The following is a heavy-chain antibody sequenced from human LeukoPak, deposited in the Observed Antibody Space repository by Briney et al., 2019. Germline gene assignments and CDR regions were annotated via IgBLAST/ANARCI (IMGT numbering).Heavy chain of an antibody. Sequence: ASVKVSCKASGYIFTSYYLHWVRQAPGQGLEWMGVINPNGGSTSYAQKFQSRVTMTRDTSTSTVYMELSSLRSEDTAVYYCARRVDYYDSSGSYGMDVWGQGTTVTVSS. CDR3: ARRVDYYDSSGSYGMDV. V-gene: IGHV1-46*01. CDR2: INPNGGST. J-gene: IGHJ6*02. CDR1: GYIFTSYY. D-gene: IGHD3-22*01.